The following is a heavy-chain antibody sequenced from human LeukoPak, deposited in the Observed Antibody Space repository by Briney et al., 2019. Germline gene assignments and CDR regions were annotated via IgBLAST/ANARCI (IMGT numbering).Heavy chain of an antibody. CDR2: ISSSTSYI. D-gene: IGHD2-2*01. J-gene: IGHJ4*02. CDR3: ANHLACGSTTCPSFDH. Sequence: PGGSLRLSCAASGFTFSSYSMTWVRQAPGKGLEWVSSISSSTSYIYYADSVKGRFTISRDNAKNSLSLQMNNLRIDDTAVYYCANHLACGSTTCPSFDHWGQGTLVTVSS. V-gene: IGHV3-21*01. CDR1: GFTFSSYS.